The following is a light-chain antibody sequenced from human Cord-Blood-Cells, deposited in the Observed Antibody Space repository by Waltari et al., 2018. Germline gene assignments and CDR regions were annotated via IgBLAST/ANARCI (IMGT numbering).Light chain of an antibody. CDR2: RDS. CDR3: QVWDNSTV. J-gene: IGLJ1*01. V-gene: IGLV3-9*01. Sequence: SYELTQPLSVSVALGQTARIPCWGNNIGRKNVHWYQQKPGQAPVLFIYRDSNRPSGIPERFSGSNSGNTATLTISRAQAGDEADYYCQVWDNSTVFGTGTKVTVL. CDR1: NIGRKN.